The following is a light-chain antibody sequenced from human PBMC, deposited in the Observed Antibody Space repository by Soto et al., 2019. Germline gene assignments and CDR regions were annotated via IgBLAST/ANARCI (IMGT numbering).Light chain of an antibody. V-gene: IGKV1-5*03. Sequence: DIQLTQSPSTLSASVGDRVTITCRASQSINSWLAWYQQKPGKAPKLLVYKASSLESGVPSRFSGSGSGTEFTLTISTLQPDDFATYYCQQYEAYPLTFGGGTKAEI. CDR1: QSINSW. CDR2: KAS. CDR3: QQYEAYPLT. J-gene: IGKJ4*01.